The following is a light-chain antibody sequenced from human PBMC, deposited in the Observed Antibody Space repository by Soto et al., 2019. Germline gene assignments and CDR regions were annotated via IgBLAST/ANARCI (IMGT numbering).Light chain of an antibody. J-gene: IGKJ4*01. V-gene: IGKV3-11*01. Sequence: EIVLTQAPATLSLSPGERATLSCRASQSISSPLALSPQHLGQAPRLLIYGASNRATVIPARFSGSESGTDFTLTISSLEPEDFDVYYCQQRINWPLTFCGGTKVEIK. CDR3: QQRINWPLT. CDR1: QSISSP. CDR2: GAS.